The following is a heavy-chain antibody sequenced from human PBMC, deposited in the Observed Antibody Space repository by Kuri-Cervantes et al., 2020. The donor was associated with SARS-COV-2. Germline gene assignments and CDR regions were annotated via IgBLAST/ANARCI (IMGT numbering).Heavy chain of an antibody. J-gene: IGHJ4*02. D-gene: IGHD2-21*01. CDR3: AKERVGVLEA. Sequence: GGSLRLSCAASGFTFSSCAMHWVRLAPGKGLEWVAFISYDGSNEYYADSVRGRFTISRDNANNTLYRQLNSRRAEDTAREECAKERVGVLEAWGQGTQGTGAS. CDR2: ISYDGSNE. V-gene: IGHV3-30*01. CDR1: GFTFSSCA.